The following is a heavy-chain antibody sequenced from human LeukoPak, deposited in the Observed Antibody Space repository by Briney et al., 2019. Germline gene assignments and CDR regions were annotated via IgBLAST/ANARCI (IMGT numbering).Heavy chain of an antibody. CDR2: ISGSGGST. D-gene: IGHD6-13*01. Sequence: GGSLRLSCATSGFIFSTYALSWVRQAPGKGLEWASIISGSGGSTYHADSVKGRFTISRDSSKNTLYLQMNSLRAEDTAIYYCARVIRAAPGKGYFDYWGQGTLVTVSP. J-gene: IGHJ4*02. CDR1: GFIFSTYA. V-gene: IGHV3-23*01. CDR3: ARVIRAAPGKGYFDY.